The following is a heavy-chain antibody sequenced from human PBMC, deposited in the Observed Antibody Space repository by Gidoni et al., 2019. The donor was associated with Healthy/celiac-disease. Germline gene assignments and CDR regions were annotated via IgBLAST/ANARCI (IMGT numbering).Heavy chain of an antibody. CDR2: ISYDGSNK. Sequence: QVQLVESGGGVVQHGRSLRLSCAASGFTFSSYGIHWVRQAPGKGLEWVAVISYDGSNKYYADSVKGRFTISRDNSKNTLYLQMNSLRADDTAVYYCAKSDSSGYEYESYFDYWGQGTLVTVSS. CDR3: AKSDSSGYEYESYFDY. J-gene: IGHJ4*02. V-gene: IGHV3-30*18. CDR1: GFTFSSYG. D-gene: IGHD3-22*01.